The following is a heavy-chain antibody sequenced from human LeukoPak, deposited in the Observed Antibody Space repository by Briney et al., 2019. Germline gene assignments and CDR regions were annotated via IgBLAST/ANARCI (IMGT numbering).Heavy chain of an antibody. CDR3: ARDGYQLLPRGGFDP. J-gene: IGHJ5*02. V-gene: IGHV4-34*01. Sequence: PSETLSLTCAVCGGSFSGYYWSWIRQPPGKGLEWIGEINHSGSTNYNPSLKSRVTISVDTSKNQFSLKLSSVTAADTAVYYCARDGYQLLPRGGFDPWGQGTLVTVSS. CDR2: INHSGST. D-gene: IGHD2-2*01. CDR1: GGSFSGYY.